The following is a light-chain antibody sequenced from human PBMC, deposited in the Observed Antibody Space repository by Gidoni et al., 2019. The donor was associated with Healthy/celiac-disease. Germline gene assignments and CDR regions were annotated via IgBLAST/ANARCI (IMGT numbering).Light chain of an antibody. J-gene: IGKJ1*01. Sequence: DIVMTQSPLSLTVTPGEPASISCRSSQSLLHSNGYNYLDWYLQKPGQSPQLLIYLGANRASGVPDRFSGSGSGTDFTLKISRVEAEEVGVYYCMQALQTPPTFGQGTKVEIK. CDR3: MQALQTPPT. CDR2: LGA. V-gene: IGKV2-28*01. CDR1: QSLLHSNGYNY.